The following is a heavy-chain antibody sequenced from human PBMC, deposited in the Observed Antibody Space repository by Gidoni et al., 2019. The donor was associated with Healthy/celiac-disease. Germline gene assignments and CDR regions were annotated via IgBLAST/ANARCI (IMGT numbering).Heavy chain of an antibody. J-gene: IGHJ5*02. V-gene: IGHV5-51*01. CDR1: GYSFTSYW. CDR3: AGTMVQGVRAGSILFDP. D-gene: IGHD3-10*01. CDR2: IYPGDSDT. Sequence: EVQLVQSGAAVKKPGESLKISCKGSGYSFTSYWIGRVRQMPGKGLEWMGIIYPGDSDTRYSPSFQGQVTISADKSISTAYLQWSSLKASDTAMYYCAGTMVQGVRAGSILFDPWGQGTLVTVSS.